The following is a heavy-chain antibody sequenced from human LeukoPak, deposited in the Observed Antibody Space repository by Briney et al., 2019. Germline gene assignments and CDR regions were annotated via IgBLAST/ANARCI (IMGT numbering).Heavy chain of an antibody. D-gene: IGHD6-13*01. CDR2: VSSSGSTI. V-gene: IGHV3-11*04. J-gene: IGHJ4*02. CDR1: GFTFSDYY. Sequence: GGSLRLSCAASGFTFSDYYMSWIRQAPGKGLEWVSYVSSSGSTIYYADSVKGRFATSRDDAKNSLYLQMNSLRVEDTAVYYCARLHSSSWAFDYWGQGTLVTVSS. CDR3: ARLHSSSWAFDY.